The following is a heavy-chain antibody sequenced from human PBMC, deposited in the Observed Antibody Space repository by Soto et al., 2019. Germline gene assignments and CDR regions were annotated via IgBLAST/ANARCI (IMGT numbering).Heavy chain of an antibody. V-gene: IGHV4-30-4*02. J-gene: IGHJ3*02. CDR1: GGTLSSGYYY. Sequence: SETLSLTCTVSGGTLSSGYYYWSWIRQPPGKGLEWIGYIYYSGSTYYNPSLKSRVTISVDTSKNQFSLKLSSVTAADTAVYYCARDLGYGSGSLCAFDIWGQGTMVTVSS. CDR2: IYYSGST. D-gene: IGHD3-10*01. CDR3: ARDLGYGSGSLCAFDI.